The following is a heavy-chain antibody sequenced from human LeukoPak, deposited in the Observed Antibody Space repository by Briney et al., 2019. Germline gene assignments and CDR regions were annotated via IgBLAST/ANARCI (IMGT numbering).Heavy chain of an antibody. Sequence: GGSLRLSCAASGFTISNYEMNWVRQAPGKGLEWLSYISSSGTTTHYADSVKGRFAISRHIAKNSLYLQMNSLRAEDTAVYYCARLHYYDSSGYSLAFDIWGQGTKVTVSS. V-gene: IGHV3-48*03. J-gene: IGHJ3*02. CDR3: ARLHYYDSSGYSLAFDI. D-gene: IGHD3-22*01. CDR1: GFTISNYE. CDR2: ISSSGTTT.